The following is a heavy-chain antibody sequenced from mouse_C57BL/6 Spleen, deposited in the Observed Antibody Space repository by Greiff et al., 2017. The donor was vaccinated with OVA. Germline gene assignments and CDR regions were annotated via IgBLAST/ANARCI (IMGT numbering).Heavy chain of an antibody. V-gene: IGHV1-82*01. J-gene: IGHJ2*01. CDR1: GYAFSSSW. Sequence: LQESGPELVKPGASVKISCKASGYAFSSSWMNWVKQRPGKGLEWIGRIYPGDGDTNYNGKFKGKATLTADKSSSTAYMQLSSLTSEDSAVYFCARGPNFDYWGQGTTLTVSS. CDR3: ARGPNFDY. CDR2: IYPGDGDT.